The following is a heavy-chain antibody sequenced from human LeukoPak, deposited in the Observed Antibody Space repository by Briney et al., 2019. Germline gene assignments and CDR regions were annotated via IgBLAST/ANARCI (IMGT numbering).Heavy chain of an antibody. D-gene: IGHD5-24*01. CDR3: AKDHGDAFDI. V-gene: IGHV3-30*02. J-gene: IGHJ3*02. Sequence: PGGSLRLSCAASGFTFSSYDMHWVRQAPGKGLEWVAFIRYDGSNKYYADSVKGRSTISRDNSKNTLYLQMNSLRAEDTAVYYCAKDHGDAFDIWGQGTMVTVSS. CDR1: GFTFSSYD. CDR2: IRYDGSNK.